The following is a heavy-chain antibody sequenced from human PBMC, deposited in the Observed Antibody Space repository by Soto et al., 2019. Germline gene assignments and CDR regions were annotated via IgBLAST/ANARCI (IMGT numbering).Heavy chain of an antibody. Sequence: GSLRLSCSVSGFTFSRFGMHRVRQAPGKGLEWVALISHDGNIKYYSDSVRGRFTISRDNSRTTLFLQMNSLGPEDTAIYFCAKTIVPAAVRPIDYWGLGTLVTVSS. CDR1: GFTFSRFG. V-gene: IGHV3-30*18. CDR2: ISHDGNIK. D-gene: IGHD2-2*01. CDR3: AKTIVPAAVRPIDY. J-gene: IGHJ4*02.